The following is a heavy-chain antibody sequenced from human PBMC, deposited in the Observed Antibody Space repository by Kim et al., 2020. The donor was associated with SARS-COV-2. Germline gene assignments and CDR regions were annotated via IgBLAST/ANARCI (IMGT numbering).Heavy chain of an antibody. D-gene: IGHD2-15*01. J-gene: IGHJ5*02. V-gene: IGHV4-31*03. Sequence: SETLSLTCTVSGGSISSGGYYWSWIRQHPGKGLEWIGYIYYSGSTYYNPSLKRRVTISVDTSKNQFSLKLSGVTAADTAVYYCAEVVVAATWWFDPWGQGTLVTVAS. CDR2: IYYSGST. CDR3: AEVVVAATWWFDP. CDR1: GGSISSGGYY.